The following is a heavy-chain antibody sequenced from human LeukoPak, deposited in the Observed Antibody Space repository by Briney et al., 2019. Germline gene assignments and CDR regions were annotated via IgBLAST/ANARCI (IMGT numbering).Heavy chain of an antibody. V-gene: IGHV3-48*03. CDR3: ARDPLYYGSGSYYVVPYAFDI. J-gene: IGHJ3*02. Sequence: GGSLRLSCAASGFTFSSYEMNWVRQAPGKGLEWVSYISSSGSTIYYADSVKGRFTISRDNAKNSLYLQMNSLRAEDTAVYYCARDPLYYGSGSYYVVPYAFDIWGQGTMVTVSS. D-gene: IGHD3-10*01. CDR2: ISSSGSTI. CDR1: GFTFSSYE.